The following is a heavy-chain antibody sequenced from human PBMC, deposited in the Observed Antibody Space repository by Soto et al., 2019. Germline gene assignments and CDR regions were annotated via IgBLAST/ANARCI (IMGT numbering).Heavy chain of an antibody. D-gene: IGHD2-8*01. V-gene: IGHV3-74*01. J-gene: IGHJ4*02. CDR3: ARDPRGMVGGGF. CDR2: INPDGSST. CDR1: GFNLNSYW. Sequence: EVQLVESGGDLVQPGGSLRLSCAASGFNLNSYWLHWARKAPGRGLIWVSRINPDGSSTSYADFVKGRFTIPRDNAKRTLYLQMNSLRAEDTGVYYCARDPRGMVGGGFWGQGTLVSVSS.